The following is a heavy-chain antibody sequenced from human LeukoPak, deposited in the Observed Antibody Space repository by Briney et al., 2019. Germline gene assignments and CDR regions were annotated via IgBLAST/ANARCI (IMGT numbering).Heavy chain of an antibody. Sequence: GGSLRLSCAASGFTFSSYWMSWVRQAPGEGLEWVAKMNQDGTEKAYVDSVRGRFTISRDNAKNSLFLQMNSLRAEDTAVYYCARGPLIAAAGTWWGQGTLATVSS. D-gene: IGHD6-13*01. CDR1: GFTFSSYW. V-gene: IGHV3-7*03. CDR3: ARGPLIAAAGTW. CDR2: MNQDGTEK. J-gene: IGHJ4*02.